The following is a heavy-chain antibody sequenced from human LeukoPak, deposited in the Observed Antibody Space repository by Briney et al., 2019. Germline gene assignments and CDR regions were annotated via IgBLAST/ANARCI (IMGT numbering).Heavy chain of an antibody. CDR3: VKDSSTTWFGRDSE. D-gene: IGHD3-10*01. CDR1: GLSFNKDV. Sequence: GGSLRLSCVVSGLSFNKDVMSWFRQAPGKGLEWVSSVSHGGVSPNHAGSVKGRFTVSRDNSINTLYLQMRSLRVEDTGVYYCVKDSSTTWFGRDSEWGRGTLVIVSS. J-gene: IGHJ4*02. V-gene: IGHV3-23*01. CDR2: VSHGGVSP.